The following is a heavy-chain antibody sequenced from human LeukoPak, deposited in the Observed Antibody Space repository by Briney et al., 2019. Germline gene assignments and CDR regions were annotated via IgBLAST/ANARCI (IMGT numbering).Heavy chain of an antibody. CDR3: ARGSSDCSSASCYNF. J-gene: IGHJ4*02. V-gene: IGHV1-8*01. Sequence: ASVKVSCKASGYTLTSYDINWVRQATGQGLEWMGWMNPNSGNTGYAQNFQGRVTMTRDTSISTAYMELASLTSDDTAVYYCARGSSDCSSASCYNFWGQGTLVTVSA. CDR1: GYTLTSYD. CDR2: MNPNSGNT. D-gene: IGHD2-2*02.